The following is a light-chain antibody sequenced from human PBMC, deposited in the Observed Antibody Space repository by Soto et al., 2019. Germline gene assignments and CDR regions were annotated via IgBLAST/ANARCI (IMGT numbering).Light chain of an antibody. V-gene: IGKV4-1*01. CDR2: SAS. CDR1: QSIFYNSNNRTY. Sequence: DIVMTQSPDSLAVSLGERATINCMSSQSIFYNSNNRTYLAWHQQKPGQPPKLHMYSASIRESGVPDRFRGSGSGTDFTITITSLQGEDGVFYCCQQCYFSRTFGRGPKVEIK. J-gene: IGKJ1*01. CDR3: QQCYFSRT.